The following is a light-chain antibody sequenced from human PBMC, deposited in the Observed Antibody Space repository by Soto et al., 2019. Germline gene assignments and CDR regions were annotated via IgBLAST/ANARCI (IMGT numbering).Light chain of an antibody. J-gene: IGLJ2*01. CDR2: DVS. V-gene: IGLV2-14*03. CDR1: SRDVGGYTY. CDR3: ASYTSRSTVV. Sequence: QSALTQPASVSGSPGQSITISCTGTSRDVGGYTYVSWYQHHPGKVPKLIIYDVSTRPSGVSSRFSGSKSGNTASLTISGLQADDEADYCCASYTSRSTVVVGGGTKLTVL.